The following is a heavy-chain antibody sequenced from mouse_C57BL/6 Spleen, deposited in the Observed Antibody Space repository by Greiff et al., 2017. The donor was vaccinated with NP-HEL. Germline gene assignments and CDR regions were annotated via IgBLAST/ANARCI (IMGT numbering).Heavy chain of an antibody. V-gene: IGHV1-39*01. Sequence: EVQLQQSGPELVKPGASVKISCKASGYSFTDYNMNWVKQSNGKSLEWIGVINPNNGTTNYNQKFKGKATLTVDHSSSTAYMQLKILTSEDSEVCYCASCDYDGTWFAYWGQGTLVTVSA. D-gene: IGHD2-4*01. CDR3: ASCDYDGTWFAY. J-gene: IGHJ3*01. CDR1: GYSFTDYN. CDR2: INPNNGTT.